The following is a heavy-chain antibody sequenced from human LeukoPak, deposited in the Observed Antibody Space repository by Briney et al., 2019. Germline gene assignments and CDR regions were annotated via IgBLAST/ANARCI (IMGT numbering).Heavy chain of an antibody. D-gene: IGHD2-21*02. CDR1: GGSISSYY. CDR3: AGLNGDPWY. V-gene: IGHV4-59*08. CDR2: IYYSGST. J-gene: IGHJ4*02. Sequence: SETLSLTCTVSGGSISSYYWSWIRQPPGKGLEWIGYIYYSGSTNYNPSLKSRVTISVDTSKNQFSLKLSSVTAADTAVYYCAGLNGDPWYWGQGTLVTVSS.